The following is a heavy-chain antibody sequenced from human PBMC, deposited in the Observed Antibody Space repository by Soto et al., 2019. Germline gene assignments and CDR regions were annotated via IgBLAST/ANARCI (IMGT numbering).Heavy chain of an antibody. CDR2: ISAYNGNT. D-gene: IGHD5-12*01. CDR3: ARYIVATIGNWFDP. J-gene: IGHJ5*02. V-gene: IGHV1-18*04. CDR1: CYTFTSYG. Sequence: ASVKVSCKASCYTFTSYGISCVRQAPGQGLEWMGWISAYNGNTNYAQKLQGRVTMTTDTSTSTAYMELRSLRSDDTAVYYCARYIVATIGNWFDPWGQGTLVTVSS.